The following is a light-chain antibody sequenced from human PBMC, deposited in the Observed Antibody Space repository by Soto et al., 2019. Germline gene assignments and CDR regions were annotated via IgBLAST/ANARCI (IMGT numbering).Light chain of an antibody. CDR3: QSYDSSLSGWV. CDR2: GNN. Sequence: SVLTQPPSVSGAPGQRVTISCTGSSSNIGAGYDVHWYQQLPGTAPKLLIYGNNNRPSGVPDRFSGSKSGTSASLAITGRQAEDEADYYCQSYDSSLSGWVFGGGTKLTVL. CDR1: SSNIGAGYD. V-gene: IGLV1-40*01. J-gene: IGLJ3*02.